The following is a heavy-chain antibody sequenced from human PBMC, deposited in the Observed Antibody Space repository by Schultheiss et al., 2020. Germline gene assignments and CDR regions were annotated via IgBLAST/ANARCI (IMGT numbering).Heavy chain of an antibody. D-gene: IGHD3-10*01. CDR3: ARDPGGSGSYYISWFDP. J-gene: IGHJ5*02. Sequence: GTLSLTCAVSGGSISSSNWWSWVRQPPGKGLEWIGSIYYSGSTNYNPSLKSRVTMSVDTSKNQFSLKLSSVTAADTAVYYCARDPGGSGSYYISWFDPWGQGTLVTVS. V-gene: IGHV4-4*02. CDR1: GGSISSSNW. CDR2: IYYSGST.